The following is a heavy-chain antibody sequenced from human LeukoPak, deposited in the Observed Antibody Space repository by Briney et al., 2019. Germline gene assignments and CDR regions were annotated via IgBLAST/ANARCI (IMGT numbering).Heavy chain of an antibody. V-gene: IGHV1-18*01. CDR2: ISAYNGNT. Sequence: ASVKVSCKASGYTFTSYGISWVRQAPGQGLEWMGWISAYNGNTNYAQKLQGRVTMTTDTSTSTAYMELRSLRSDDTAVYYCARDTSSDFWSGYYWGGQPNFDYWGQGTLVTVSS. J-gene: IGHJ4*02. CDR3: ARDTSSDFWSGYYWGGQPNFDY. D-gene: IGHD3-3*01. CDR1: GYTFTSYG.